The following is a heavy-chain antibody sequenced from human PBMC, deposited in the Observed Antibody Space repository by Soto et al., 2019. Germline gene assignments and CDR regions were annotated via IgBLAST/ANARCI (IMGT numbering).Heavy chain of an antibody. CDR1: GDSFTNYW. V-gene: IGHV5-51*01. CDR3: ATLRDGYSSSWDFDY. J-gene: IGHJ4*02. D-gene: IGHD6-13*01. CDR2: IYPGDSDT. Sequence: HGESLKISCKGSGDSFTNYWIGWVRQMPGKGLEWMGIIYPGDSDTRYSPSFQGQVTISADKSISTAYLQWSSLKASDTAMYYCATLRDGYSSSWDFDYWGQGTLVTVSS.